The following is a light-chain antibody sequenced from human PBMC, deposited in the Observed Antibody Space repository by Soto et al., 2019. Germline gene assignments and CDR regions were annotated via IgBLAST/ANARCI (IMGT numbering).Light chain of an antibody. CDR2: DVS. CDR1: SSDVGRYNY. CDR3: RSYAGSGTRV. J-gene: IGLJ1*01. V-gene: IGLV2-14*01. Sequence: QSALTQPASVSGSPGQSITISCTGTSSDVGRYNYVSWYQQHPGKAPKLMIHDVSNRPSGVSNRFSGSKSGNTASVTIAGLQAEDEADYYCRSYAGSGTRVFGTGTKVTVL.